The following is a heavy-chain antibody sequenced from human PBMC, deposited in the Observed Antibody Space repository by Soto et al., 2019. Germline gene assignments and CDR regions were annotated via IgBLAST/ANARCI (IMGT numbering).Heavy chain of an antibody. Sequence: QVQLVQSGAEVKKPGSSVKVSCKASGGTFSSYAISWVRQAPGQGLEWMGGIIPILGTANYAQKFQGRVTITAGECTSKAYMELSSLRSEDTAVYYCARDRITMVRGGGYFDYWGQGTLVTVSS. CDR2: IIPILGTA. J-gene: IGHJ4*02. D-gene: IGHD3-10*01. CDR3: ARDRITMVRGGGYFDY. V-gene: IGHV1-69*01. CDR1: GGTFSSYA.